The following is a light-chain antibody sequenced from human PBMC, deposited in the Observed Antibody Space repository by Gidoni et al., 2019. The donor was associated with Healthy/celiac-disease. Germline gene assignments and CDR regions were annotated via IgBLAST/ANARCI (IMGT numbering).Light chain of an antibody. CDR2: GAS. Sequence: ETVLTPSPGTLSLSPGERATLSRRASQSVSSSYLAWYQQKPGQAPRLLSFGASSRATCIPDRFSGHWSGTGFPPPIRRLEPEDFAVYYCQQDCSLPPTFGQGTKVEIK. CDR3: QQDCSLPPT. J-gene: IGKJ1*01. V-gene: IGKV3-20*01. CDR1: QSVSSSY.